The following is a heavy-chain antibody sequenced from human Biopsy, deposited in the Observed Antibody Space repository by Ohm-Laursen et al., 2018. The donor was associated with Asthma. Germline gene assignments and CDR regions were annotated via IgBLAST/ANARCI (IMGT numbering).Heavy chain of an antibody. CDR3: ARSSHINWGGYFDY. D-gene: IGHD7-27*01. CDR1: GGTFSSYA. V-gene: IGHV1-69*01. Sequence: SSVKVSCKASGGTFSSYAISWVRQAPGQGLEWMGGLIPVLGTADYAQKFQGRVTITADESTSTAYMELSSLRSEDTAVYYCARSSHINWGGYFDYWGQGTLVTVSS. CDR2: LIPVLGTA. J-gene: IGHJ4*02.